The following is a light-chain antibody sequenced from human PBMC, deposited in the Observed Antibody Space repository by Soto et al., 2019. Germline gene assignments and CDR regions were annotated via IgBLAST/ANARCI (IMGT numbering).Light chain of an antibody. CDR3: QQADSFPIT. CDR1: QNISSW. Sequence: DVQMTQYPSSVSASFGGIVTITCRASQNISSWLAGYQQKPGKAPNLLIYAASRLPDGVPFRFSGSGSGTHFTLSINSLQPEDFATYFCQQADSFPITFGQGTRLEIK. CDR2: AAS. V-gene: IGKV1-12*01. J-gene: IGKJ5*01.